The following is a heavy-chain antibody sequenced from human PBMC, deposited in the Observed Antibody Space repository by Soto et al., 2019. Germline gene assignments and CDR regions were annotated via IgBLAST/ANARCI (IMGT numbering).Heavy chain of an antibody. CDR3: ARAGDSGSYYFYFDY. D-gene: IGHD3-10*01. CDR1: GFTFSSYG. V-gene: IGHV3-21*01. CDR2: ISSSSSYI. J-gene: IGHJ4*02. Sequence: GGSLRLSCAASGFTFSSYGMNWVRQAPGKGLEWVSSISSSSSYIYYADSVKGRFTISRDNAKNSLYLQMNSLRAEDTAVYYCARAGDSGSYYFYFDYWGQGTLVTVSS.